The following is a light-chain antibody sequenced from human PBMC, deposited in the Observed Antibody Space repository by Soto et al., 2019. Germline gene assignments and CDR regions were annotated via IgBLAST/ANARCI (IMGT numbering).Light chain of an antibody. V-gene: IGKV3-20*01. J-gene: IGKJ1*01. CDR2: GAS. Sequence: EIVLTQSPGTLSLSPGEKATLSCRASQSVSNNYLAWYQQKPGQAPRLLIYGASSRATCIPDRFSGSGSGTDFTLTISRLEAEDFALYYGQQYLTSPTWTFGQGTKVEI. CDR3: QQYLTSPTWT. CDR1: QSVSNNY.